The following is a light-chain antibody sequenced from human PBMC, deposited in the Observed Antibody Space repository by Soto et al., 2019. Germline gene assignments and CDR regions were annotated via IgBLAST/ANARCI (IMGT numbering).Light chain of an antibody. CDR1: SRDVGGYSY. J-gene: IGLJ1*01. CDR2: EVG. CDR3: SSYTSSSSYV. Sequence: QSALTQPASVSGSPGQSITISCTGTSRDVGGYSYVSWYQQHPGKAPKLILSEVGNRPSGISNRFSASKSGDTASLTISGLQADDEAEYYCSSYTSSSSYVFVTVTKLTGL. V-gene: IGLV2-14*01.